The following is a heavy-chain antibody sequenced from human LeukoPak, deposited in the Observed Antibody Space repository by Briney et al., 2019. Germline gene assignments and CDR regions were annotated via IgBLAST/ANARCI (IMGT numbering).Heavy chain of an antibody. CDR2: IYYSGST. D-gene: IGHD3-10*01. CDR1: GGSISSSSYY. J-gene: IGHJ4*02. Sequence: SETLSLTCTGSGGSISSSSYYWGWIRQPPGKGLEWVGSIYYSGSTYYNPSLKSQVTISVDTSKNQFSLELSSVTAADTAVYYWARRRMVRGVISYFDYWGQGTLVTVSS. CDR3: ARRRMVRGVISYFDY. V-gene: IGHV4-39*07.